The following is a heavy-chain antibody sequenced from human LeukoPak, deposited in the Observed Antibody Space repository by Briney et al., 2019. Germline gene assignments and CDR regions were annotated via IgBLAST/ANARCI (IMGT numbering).Heavy chain of an antibody. Sequence: GGSLRLSCAASAASGFTFSGFIMNWVRQAPGKGLEWVSYISNGNSPIYYADSVKGRLTISRDNAKNSLYLQMYSLRAEDTAVYYCARGFPARRGAFDIWGQGTKVTVSS. J-gene: IGHJ3*02. D-gene: IGHD6-6*01. CDR3: ARGFPARRGAFDI. CDR1: GFTFSGFI. CDR2: ISNGNSPI. V-gene: IGHV3-48*01.